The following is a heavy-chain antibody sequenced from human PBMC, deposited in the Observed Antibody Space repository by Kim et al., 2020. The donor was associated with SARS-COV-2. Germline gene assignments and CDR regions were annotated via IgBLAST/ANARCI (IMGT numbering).Heavy chain of an antibody. D-gene: IGHD2-15*01. CDR2: TSRDGST. V-gene: IGHV3-74*01. J-gene: IGHJ5*02. Sequence: GGSLRLSCAASGFTLSDYWMHWVRQAPGKGLVWVSLTSRDGSTAYADSVKGRFTISRDNAKNTVSLQMNSLRADDTAVYYCARAGSGGSFPTWVQGTLAT. CDR3: ARAGSGGSFPT. CDR1: GFTLSDYW.